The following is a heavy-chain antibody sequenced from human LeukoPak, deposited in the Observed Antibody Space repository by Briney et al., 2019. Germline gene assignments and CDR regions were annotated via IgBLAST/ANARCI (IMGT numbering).Heavy chain of an antibody. J-gene: IGHJ4*02. V-gene: IGHV3-21*01. CDR3: ALTTVSEGFDY. CDR2: TSSSSTYI. Sequence: GGSLRLSCAASGFTFSTYSMNWVRQAPGKGLKWVSSTSSSSTYIYYADSVKGRFSISRDNAKNSLYLQMDSLRAEDTAVYYCALTTVSEGFDYWGQGTLVTVSS. D-gene: IGHD4-17*01. CDR1: GFTFSTYS.